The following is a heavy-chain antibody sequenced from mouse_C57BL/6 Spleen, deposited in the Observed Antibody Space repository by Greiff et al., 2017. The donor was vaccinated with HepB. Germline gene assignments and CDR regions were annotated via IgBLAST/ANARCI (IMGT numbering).Heavy chain of an antibody. D-gene: IGHD2-4*01. CDR1: GYTFTDYY. Sequence: VQLQQSGPELVKPGASVKISCKASGYTFTDYYMNWVKQSHGKSLEWIGDINPNNGGTSYNQKFKGKATLTVDKSSSTAYMELRSLTSEDSAVYYCVFDYDDYFDYWGQGTTLTVSS. J-gene: IGHJ2*01. CDR2: INPNNGGT. CDR3: VFDYDDYFDY. V-gene: IGHV1-26*01.